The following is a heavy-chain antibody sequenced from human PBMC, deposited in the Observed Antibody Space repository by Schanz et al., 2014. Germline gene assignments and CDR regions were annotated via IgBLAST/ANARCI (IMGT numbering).Heavy chain of an antibody. Sequence: QVLLVQSGAEVKQPGASVKVSCKASGYTFTAYFIHWVRQAPGQGLEWMGRINPNTGGTNFAQKFQGRVTMTTDTSIATAYMDVSRLTSDDTAVYYCAREKGHGYSGLSWGRGTLLAVSS. CDR1: GYTFTAYF. CDR2: INPNTGGT. V-gene: IGHV1-2*06. J-gene: IGHJ5*02. D-gene: IGHD5-12*01. CDR3: AREKGHGYSGLS.